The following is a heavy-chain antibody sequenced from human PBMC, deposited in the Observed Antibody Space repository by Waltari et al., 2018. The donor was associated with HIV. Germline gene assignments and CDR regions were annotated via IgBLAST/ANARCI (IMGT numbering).Heavy chain of an antibody. CDR1: SGSITSHY. CDR2: ISNSGIT. CDR3: AREPFYGSGSYYNDAFDV. J-gene: IGHJ3*01. D-gene: IGHD3-10*01. V-gene: IGHV4-59*11. Sequence: QLQLQESGPGLVKPSETLSLTCTVSSGSITSHYWAWIRQSPGKGLEWIGHISNSGITKYNPALKSRITISVDTSESQCSLKLTSVTAADTAIYYCAREPFYGSGSYYNDAFDVWGQGTQVTVS.